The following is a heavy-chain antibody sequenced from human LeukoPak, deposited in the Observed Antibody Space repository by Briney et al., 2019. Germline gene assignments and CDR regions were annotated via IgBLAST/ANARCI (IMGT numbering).Heavy chain of an antibody. CDR2: MNPKSGNT. J-gene: IGHJ6*03. V-gene: IGHV1-8*03. CDR3: ARRAVDNSYYYYMDV. Sequence: ASVKVSCKASGYTFTSHGISWVRQAAGQGLEWMGWMNPKSGNTGYAQKFQGRVTITRNTSISTAYMEVSSLRYEDTAVYYCARRAVDNSYYYYMDVWGKGTTVTVSS. D-gene: IGHD6-19*01. CDR1: GYTFTSHG.